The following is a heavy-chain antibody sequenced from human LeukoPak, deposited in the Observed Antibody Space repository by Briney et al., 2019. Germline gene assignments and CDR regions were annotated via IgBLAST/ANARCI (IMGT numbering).Heavy chain of an antibody. D-gene: IGHD2-15*01. CDR3: AKVPVAATGDFDY. J-gene: IGHJ4*02. CDR1: GFTFSSYS. Sequence: GGSLRLSCAASGFTFSSYSMNWVRQAPGKGLEWVSSISSSSSYIYYADSVKGRFTISRDNSKNTLYLQMNSLRAEDTAVYYCAKVPVAATGDFDYWGQGTLVTVSS. V-gene: IGHV3-21*01. CDR2: ISSSSSYI.